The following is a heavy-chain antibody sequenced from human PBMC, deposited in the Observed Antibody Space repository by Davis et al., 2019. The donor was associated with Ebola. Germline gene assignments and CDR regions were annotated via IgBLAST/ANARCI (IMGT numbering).Heavy chain of an antibody. J-gene: IGHJ5*01. V-gene: IGHV5-51*01. Sequence: GGSLRLSCKGSGDSFTGHWIGWVRQVPGKGLEWMGNIYPDDSDTRYSPSFQGQATPSADKSINTAYLHWSSLKASDTAFYYCARLMAASGAMWFDSWGQGTLVTVSS. CDR3: ARLMAASGAMWFDS. D-gene: IGHD3-10*01. CDR2: IYPDDSDT. CDR1: GDSFTGHW.